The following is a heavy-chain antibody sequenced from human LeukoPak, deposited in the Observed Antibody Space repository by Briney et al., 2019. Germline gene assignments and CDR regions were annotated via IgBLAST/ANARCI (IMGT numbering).Heavy chain of an antibody. CDR1: GASVTNRSYY. J-gene: IGHJ4*02. Sequence: SQTLSLTCTVAGASVTNRSYYWSWIRQPAGKGLEWIGRVQNRGSTSYSPSLKSRVTMSIDTSKNQFSLRLSSVTAADTAVYYCARGPGLSVVGMDYWGLGTLVTVSS. CDR2: VQNRGST. D-gene: IGHD6-19*01. CDR3: ARGPGLSVVGMDY. V-gene: IGHV4-61*02.